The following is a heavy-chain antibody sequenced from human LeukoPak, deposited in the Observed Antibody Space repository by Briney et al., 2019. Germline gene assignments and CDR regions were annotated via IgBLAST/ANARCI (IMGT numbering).Heavy chain of an antibody. V-gene: IGHV4-34*01. CDR3: ASTYRSYYYYMDV. J-gene: IGHJ6*03. D-gene: IGHD4-11*01. CDR2: IYYSGST. CDR1: GGSFSGYY. Sequence: SETLSLTCAVYGGSFSGYYWSWIRQPPGKGLEWIGSIYYSGSTYYNPSLKSRVTISVDTSKNQFSLKLSSVTAADTAVYYCASTYRSYYYYMDVWGKGTTVTVSS.